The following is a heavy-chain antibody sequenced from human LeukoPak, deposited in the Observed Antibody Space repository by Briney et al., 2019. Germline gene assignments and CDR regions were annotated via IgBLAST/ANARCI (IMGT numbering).Heavy chain of an antibody. CDR3: ARNTYYYDSSGYYDFDY. Sequence: ASVKVSCKASGGTFSSYAISWVRQAPGQGLEWMGWISAYNGNTNYAQKLQGRVTMTTDTSASTAYMELRSLRSDDAAVYYCARNTYYYDSSGYYDFDYWGQGTLVTVSS. CDR1: GGTFSSYA. J-gene: IGHJ4*02. V-gene: IGHV1-18*01. D-gene: IGHD3-22*01. CDR2: ISAYNGNT.